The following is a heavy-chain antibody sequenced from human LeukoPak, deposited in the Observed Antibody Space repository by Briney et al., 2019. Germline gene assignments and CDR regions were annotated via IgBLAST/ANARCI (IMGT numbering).Heavy chain of an antibody. CDR2: IYFIGNT. CDR3: ARGYSSSWYFNWFDP. V-gene: IGHV4-59*08. CDR1: GVSISNYY. Sequence: SETLSLTCAVSGVSISNYYLSWIRQPPGKGLEWIGHIYFIGNTNYNASLKSRVTISLDTSKNHFSLKLTSVTAADTAVYYCARGYSSSWYFNWFDPWGQGTLVTVSS. D-gene: IGHD6-13*01. J-gene: IGHJ5*02.